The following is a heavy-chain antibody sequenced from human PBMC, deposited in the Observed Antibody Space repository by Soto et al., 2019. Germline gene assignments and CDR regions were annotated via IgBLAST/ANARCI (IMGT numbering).Heavy chain of an antibody. J-gene: IGHJ6*04. V-gene: IGHV3-21*01. CDR1: GFHFSIYN. D-gene: IGHD2-8*01. CDR2: ISSLSTEV. CDR3: ARVPQWCMHCLEV. Sequence: GSLRVSCVASGFHFSIYNMNWVRQAPGKGLEWVSRISSLSTEVHQADSVKGRFIISRDNAKNSLFLQMNSLRAEDTAVYYCARVPQWCMHCLEVWGNGKTVTVSP.